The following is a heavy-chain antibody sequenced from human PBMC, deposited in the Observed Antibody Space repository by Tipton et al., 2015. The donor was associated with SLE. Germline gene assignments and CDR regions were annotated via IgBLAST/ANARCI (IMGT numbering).Heavy chain of an antibody. CDR1: GYSISSGFY. CDR2: TYHSGST. J-gene: IGHJ4*02. D-gene: IGHD2/OR15-2a*01. V-gene: IGHV4-38-2*02. CDR3: ARVSTRTLLWPTFAY. Sequence: TLSLTCTVSGYSISSGFYWGWVRQPPGKGLEWIGSTYHSGSTYYNPSLKSRVTISVDTSKNQFSLRLSSVTAADTAVYYCARVSTRTLLWPTFAYWGQGTLVTVSS.